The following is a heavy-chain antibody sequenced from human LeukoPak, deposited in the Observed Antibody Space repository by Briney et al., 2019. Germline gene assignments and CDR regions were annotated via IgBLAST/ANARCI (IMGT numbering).Heavy chain of an antibody. V-gene: IGHV3-7*01. CDR1: GFTFSTYS. J-gene: IGHJ4*02. CDR2: INQNGSAE. Sequence: GRSLRLSCAASGFTFSTYSMSWVRQAPGKGLDWVASINQNGSAEYYVDSVRGRFTISRDNAKNSLYLQVNSLRVDDTAVYYCVRLFGGVTTFDYWGQGTLVTVSS. D-gene: IGHD4-17*01. CDR3: VRLFGGVTTFDY.